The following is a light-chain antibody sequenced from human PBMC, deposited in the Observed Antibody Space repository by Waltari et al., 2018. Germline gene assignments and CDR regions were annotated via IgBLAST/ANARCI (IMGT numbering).Light chain of an antibody. V-gene: IGKV1-5*03. CDR2: KAS. Sequence: DIQMTQSPSTLSASGGDRVTITCRSSQSISSWVAWYQQKPGKAPKRLIYKASSLESGVPSRFSGSGSGTEFTLTISSLQPDDFATYYCQQYDSYPYTFGQGTKLEIK. CDR3: QQYDSYPYT. CDR1: QSISSW. J-gene: IGKJ2*01.